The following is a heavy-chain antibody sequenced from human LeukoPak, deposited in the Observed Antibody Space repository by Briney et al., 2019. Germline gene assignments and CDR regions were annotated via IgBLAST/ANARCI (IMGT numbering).Heavy chain of an antibody. CDR1: GFSFDDYV. V-gene: IGHV3-9*01. D-gene: IGHD3-10*01. CDR3: ARGFPGGY. J-gene: IGHJ4*02. CDR2: ISWNSGSI. Sequence: GGSLRLSCAASGFSFDDYVMHWVRQAPGKGLEWVSGISWNSGSIGYADSVKGRFTTSRDNAKNSLYLQMNSLRAEDTAVYYCARGFPGGYWGQGTLVTVSS.